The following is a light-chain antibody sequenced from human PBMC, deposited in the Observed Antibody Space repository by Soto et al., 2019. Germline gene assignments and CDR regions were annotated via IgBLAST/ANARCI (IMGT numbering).Light chain of an antibody. CDR3: QQYGSSPPVT. CDR1: QSVSSSY. CDR2: GAS. V-gene: IGKV3-20*01. Sequence: EIVLTQSPGTLSLSPGKRATLSCRASQSVSSSYLAWYQQKPGQAPRLLIYGASGRATGIPDRFSGSGSGTAFTLTISRLEPEDFAVYYCQQYGSSPPVTFGQGTRLEMK. J-gene: IGKJ5*01.